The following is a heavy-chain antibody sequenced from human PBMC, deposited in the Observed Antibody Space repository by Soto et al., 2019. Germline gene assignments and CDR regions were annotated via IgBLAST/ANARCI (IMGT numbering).Heavy chain of an antibody. CDR1: GYTFTSYG. J-gene: IGHJ5*02. CDR3: ARDNCSGGSCLDWFDP. Sequence: QVQLVQSGAEAKKPGASVKVSCKASGYTFTSYGISWVRQAPGQGLEWMGWISAYNGNTNYAQKLQGRVTMTTDTSTSTAYMELRSLRSDDTAVYYCARDNCSGGSCLDWFDPWGQGTLVTVSS. CDR2: ISAYNGNT. D-gene: IGHD2-15*01. V-gene: IGHV1-18*01.